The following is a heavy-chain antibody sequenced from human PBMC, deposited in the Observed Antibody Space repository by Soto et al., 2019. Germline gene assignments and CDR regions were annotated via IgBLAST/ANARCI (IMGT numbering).Heavy chain of an antibody. J-gene: IGHJ3*02. D-gene: IGHD3-22*01. Sequence: SETLSLTYTVSGGSISSSSYYWGWIRQPPGKGLEWIGSIYYSGSTYYNPSLKSRVTISVDTSKNQFSLKLSSVTAADTAVYYCASTFYDSSGYNAFDIWGQGTKVT. CDR3: ASTFYDSSGYNAFDI. V-gene: IGHV4-39*01. CDR1: GGSISSSSYY. CDR2: IYYSGST.